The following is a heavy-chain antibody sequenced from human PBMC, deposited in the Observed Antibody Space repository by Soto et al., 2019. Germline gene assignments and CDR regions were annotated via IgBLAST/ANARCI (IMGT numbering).Heavy chain of an antibody. CDR1: GFPFRNFA. CDR2: ISNSGSST. Sequence: EVQLLESGGDLVQPGGSLKLSCAASGFPFRNFAMAWVRQAPGKGLEWVSIISNSGSSTYHGDSVKGRFTTSRDNSKGTLSLHMRGVRIDDTAVYFCAKADLLWDSFDLWGQGTLVTVSS. D-gene: IGHD2-2*01. V-gene: IGHV3-23*05. J-gene: IGHJ4*02. CDR3: AKADLLWDSFDL.